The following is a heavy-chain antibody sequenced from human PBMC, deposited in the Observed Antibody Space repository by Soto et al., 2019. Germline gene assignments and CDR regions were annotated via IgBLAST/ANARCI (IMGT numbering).Heavy chain of an antibody. CDR2: NSTYNGNT. Sequence: ASVKVSCKASCYTFTSYGIGWVRQAPGQGLEWMGWNSTYNGNTNYAQKLQGRVTMTTDTSTSTAYMELRSLRSDVTAVYYCARALSPHRNDFDIRGQGTIVTVSS. CDR1: CYTFTSYG. J-gene: IGHJ3*02. CDR3: ARALSPHRNDFDI. V-gene: IGHV1-18*01.